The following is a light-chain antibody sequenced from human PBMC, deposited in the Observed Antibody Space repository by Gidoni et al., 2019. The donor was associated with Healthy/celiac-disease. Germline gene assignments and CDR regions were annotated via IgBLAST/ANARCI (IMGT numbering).Light chain of an antibody. CDR2: AAS. V-gene: IGKV1-39*01. Sequence: EIQMPQSPSSLSASVGDRVTITCRASQSISSYLNWYQQKPGKAPKLLIYAASSLQSGVPSRFSGSGSGTDFTLTISILQPEDFATYYCQQSYSTPPTFGQGTKVEIK. CDR1: QSISSY. CDR3: QQSYSTPPT. J-gene: IGKJ1*01.